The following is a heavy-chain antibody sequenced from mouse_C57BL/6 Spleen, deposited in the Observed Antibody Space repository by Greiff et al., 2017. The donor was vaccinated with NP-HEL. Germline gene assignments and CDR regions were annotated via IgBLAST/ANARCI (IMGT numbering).Heavy chain of an antibody. CDR2: IDPSDSYT. CDR3: ARSIYYYGSSSYFDV. J-gene: IGHJ1*03. D-gene: IGHD1-1*01. Sequence: QVQLQQPGAELVMPGASVKLSCKASGYTFTSYWMHWVKQRPGQGLEWIGEIDPSDSYTNYNQKFKGKSTLTVDKSSSTAYMQLSSLTSEDSAVYYCARSIYYYGSSSYFDVGGTGTTVTVSS. V-gene: IGHV1-69*01. CDR1: GYTFTSYW.